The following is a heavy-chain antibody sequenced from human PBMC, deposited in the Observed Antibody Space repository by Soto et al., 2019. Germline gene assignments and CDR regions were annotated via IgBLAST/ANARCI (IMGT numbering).Heavy chain of an antibody. J-gene: IGHJ5*01. V-gene: IGHV4-31*03. CDR2: IYYSGST. D-gene: IGHD6-19*01. CDR3: VHSSGGWFDF. Sequence: SETLSLTCTVSGGSISSGGYYWSWIRQHPGKGLEWIGYIYYSGSTYYNPSLKSRVTISVDTSKNQFSLKLSSVTAADTAVYYCVHSSGGWFDFWGQGTLVPVPQ. CDR1: GGSISSGGYY.